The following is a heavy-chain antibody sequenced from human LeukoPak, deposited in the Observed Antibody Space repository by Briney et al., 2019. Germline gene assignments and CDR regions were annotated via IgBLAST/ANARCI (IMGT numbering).Heavy chain of an antibody. CDR2: IYYSGGT. CDR1: GGSISSSSYY. Sequence: PSETLSLTCTVSGGSISSSSYYWGWIRQPPGKGLEWIGSIYYSGGTYYNPSLKSRVTISVDTSKNQVPLKLSSVTAADTAVYYCARDRRVYGDYEDWSAFDIWGQGTMVTVSS. J-gene: IGHJ3*02. V-gene: IGHV4-39*06. CDR3: ARDRRVYGDYEDWSAFDI. D-gene: IGHD4-17*01.